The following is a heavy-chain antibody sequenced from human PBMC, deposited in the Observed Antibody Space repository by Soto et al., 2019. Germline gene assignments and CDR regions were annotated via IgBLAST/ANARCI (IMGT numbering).Heavy chain of an antibody. CDR2: IYYSGST. V-gene: IGHV4-59*01. CDR3: AREINGHYFDY. D-gene: IGHD2-8*01. CDR1: GGSISSYY. Sequence: SETLSLTCTVSGGSISSYYWSWIRQPPGKGLEWIGYIYYSGSTNYNPSLKSRVTISVDTSKNQFSLKLSSVTAADTAVYYCAREINGHYFDYWGQGTLVTVSS. J-gene: IGHJ4*02.